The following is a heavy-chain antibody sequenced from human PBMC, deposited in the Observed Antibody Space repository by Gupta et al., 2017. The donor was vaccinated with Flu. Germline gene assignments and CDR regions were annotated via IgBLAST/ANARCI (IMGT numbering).Heavy chain of an antibody. Sequence: QVHLQQWGAGLLKPSETLSLICAVYGGSFSGYYWSWIRQPPGKGLEWIAEINHIGSTNYNPSLESRVTISVDTSKNQLSLKLSSVTAADTAIYYCARRRYSYDLGHFDYWGQGTLVTVSS. CDR1: GGSFSGYY. V-gene: IGHV4-34*01. J-gene: IGHJ4*02. D-gene: IGHD5-18*01. CDR3: ARRRYSYDLGHFDY. CDR2: INHIGST.